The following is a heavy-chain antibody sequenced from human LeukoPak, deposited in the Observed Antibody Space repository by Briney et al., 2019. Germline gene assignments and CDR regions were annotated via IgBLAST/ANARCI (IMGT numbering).Heavy chain of an antibody. CDR1: GFTFSTKW. J-gene: IGHJ4*02. V-gene: IGHV3-7*04. D-gene: IGHD3-22*01. CDR3: ARDYSSGRDF. Sequence: PGGSLRLSCAASGFTFSTKWMSWVRQAPGKGLEWVATINQDGSDQYYVDSVKGRFTISRDNAKNSLDLQMNSLRAEDTAVYYCARDYSSGRDFWGQGTLVIVSS. CDR2: INQDGSDQ.